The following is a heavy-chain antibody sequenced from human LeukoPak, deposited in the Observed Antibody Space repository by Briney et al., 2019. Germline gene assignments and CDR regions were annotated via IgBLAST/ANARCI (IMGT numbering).Heavy chain of an antibody. CDR3: ARDKDYFDSGGAFDI. J-gene: IGHJ3*02. CDR1: GGSISSYY. D-gene: IGHD3-22*01. CDR2: IYYSGST. Sequence: PSETLSLTCTVSGGSISSYYWSWIRQPPGKGLVWIGYIYYSGSTNYNPSLKSRVNMSVDTSKNQFSLKLSSVTAADTAVYYCARDKDYFDSGGAFDIWGQGTMVTVS. V-gene: IGHV4-59*01.